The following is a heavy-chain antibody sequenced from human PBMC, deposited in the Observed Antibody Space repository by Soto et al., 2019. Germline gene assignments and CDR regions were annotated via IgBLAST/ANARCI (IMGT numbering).Heavy chain of an antibody. J-gene: IGHJ3*02. V-gene: IGHV1-18*01. CDR2: ISAYNGNT. CDR3: ASGGTYCGGDCYSYDDAFDI. D-gene: IGHD2-21*02. CDR1: GYTFTSYG. Sequence: ASVKVSCKASGYTFTSYGISWVRQAPGQGLEWMGWISAYNGNTNYAQKLQGRVTMTTDTSTSTAYMELRSLRSDDTVVYYCASGGTYCGGDCYSYDDAFDIWGQGTMVTVSS.